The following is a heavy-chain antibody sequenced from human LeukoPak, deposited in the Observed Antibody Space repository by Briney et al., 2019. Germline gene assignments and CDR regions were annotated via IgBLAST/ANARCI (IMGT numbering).Heavy chain of an antibody. D-gene: IGHD6-13*01. CDR2: IYYSGST. J-gene: IGHJ6*03. Sequence: SQTLSLTCTVSGGSISSGGYYWSWIRQHPGKGLEWIGYIYYSGSTYYNPSLKSRVTISVDTSKNQFSLMLSSVTAADTAVYYCARECIAAAGTYYYYMDVWGKGTTVTVSS. CDR1: GGSISSGGYY. V-gene: IGHV4-31*03. CDR3: ARECIAAAGTYYYYMDV.